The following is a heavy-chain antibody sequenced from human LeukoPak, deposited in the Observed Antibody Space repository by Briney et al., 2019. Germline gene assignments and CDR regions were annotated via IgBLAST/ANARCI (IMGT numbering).Heavy chain of an antibody. V-gene: IGHV1-46*01. Sequence: ASVTVSCKASGYTFTSYYMHWVRQAPGQGLEWMGIINPSGGSTSYAQKFQGRVTMTRDMSTSTVYMELSSLRSEDTAVYYCAREGINYQLLSARWFDPWGQGTLVTDSS. CDR1: GYTFTSYY. CDR3: AREGINYQLLSARWFDP. D-gene: IGHD2-2*01. CDR2: INPSGGST. J-gene: IGHJ5*02.